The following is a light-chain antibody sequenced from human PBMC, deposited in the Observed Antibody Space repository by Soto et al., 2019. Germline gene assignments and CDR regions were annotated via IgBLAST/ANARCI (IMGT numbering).Light chain of an antibody. J-gene: IGKJ5*01. CDR2: DIS. CDR3: QQYNNWPS. V-gene: IGKV3-15*01. Sequence: TLSAATLSVSPGERATLSCRASQTVSRNLAWYQQRPGQAPRLLIYDISNRAAGVPARFSGSGSETEFTLTIRSLQSEDFAVYFCQQYNNWPSFGQGTRLET. CDR1: QTVSRN.